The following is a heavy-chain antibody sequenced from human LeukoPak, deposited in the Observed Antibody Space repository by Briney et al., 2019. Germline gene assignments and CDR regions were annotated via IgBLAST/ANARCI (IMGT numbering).Heavy chain of an antibody. D-gene: IGHD1-26*01. Sequence: ALVKVSCKASGYTFDSYDINWVRQATGQGLEWMGWINSNSGNTGYKQKFQGRVTLSRNTSINTAYMELTSLTYEDTAVYYCARAVRIVGSNPQLGPFEYYFDYWGQGALVTVSS. CDR1: GYTFDSYD. V-gene: IGHV1-8*01. CDR2: INSNSGNT. J-gene: IGHJ4*02. CDR3: ARAVRIVGSNPQLGPFEYYFDY.